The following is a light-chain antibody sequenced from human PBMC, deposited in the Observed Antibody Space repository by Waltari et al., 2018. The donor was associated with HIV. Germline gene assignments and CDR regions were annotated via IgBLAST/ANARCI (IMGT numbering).Light chain of an antibody. J-gene: IGLJ1*01. CDR3: QAWDSSTVV. Sequence: SYELTQPPSVSVSPGQTGSISCSGDNLGEKYACWFQQKPGQSPVMVIYQNNKRPSGIPERFSGSNSGNTATLTISGTQAMDEADYYCQAWDSSTVVFGTGTKVIVL. CDR2: QNN. CDR1: NLGEKY. V-gene: IGLV3-1*01.